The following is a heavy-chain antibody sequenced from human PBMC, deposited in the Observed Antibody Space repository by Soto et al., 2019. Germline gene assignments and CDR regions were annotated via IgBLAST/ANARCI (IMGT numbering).Heavy chain of an antibody. Sequence: DVQLLESGGGLVQPGGSLRLSCAASGFTFDNFAMSWVRQAPGAGLEWVSALSGSAGTVYYADSVKGRFSISRDNSKNTMHLQMSSLRAEDTAVYYCAKVKPSGHTSGHKLFFDLWGRGTLVTVSS. V-gene: IGHV3-23*01. J-gene: IGHJ2*01. CDR2: LSGSAGTV. CDR1: GFTFDNFA. CDR3: AKVKPSGHTSGHKLFFDL. D-gene: IGHD5-12*01.